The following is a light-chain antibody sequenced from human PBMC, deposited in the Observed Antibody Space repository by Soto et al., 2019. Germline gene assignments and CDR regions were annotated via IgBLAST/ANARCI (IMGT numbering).Light chain of an antibody. V-gene: IGKV1-39*01. J-gene: IGKJ1*01. Sequence: DIQMTQSPPSLSASVGDSVTITCRASRSVGRYLNWYQKRAGKAPKLLIYAASSLQTGVPSRFSGTGSATDFSLTIKRLQPEDAATYFCQQSGGSPWTFGQGTDVQI. CDR2: AAS. CDR1: RSVGRY. CDR3: QQSGGSPWT.